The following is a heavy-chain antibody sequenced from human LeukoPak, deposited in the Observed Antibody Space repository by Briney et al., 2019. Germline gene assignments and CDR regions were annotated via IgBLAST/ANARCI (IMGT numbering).Heavy chain of an antibody. V-gene: IGHV4-59*01. CDR2: IYYSGST. CDR3: ARDLSITMIRGVTFDY. J-gene: IGHJ4*02. D-gene: IGHD3-10*01. CDR1: GGSISSYY. Sequence: SETLSLTCTVSGGSISSYYWSWIRQPPGKGLEWLGYIYYSGSTNYNPSLKSRVTISVDTSKNQFSLKLSSVTAADTAVYYCARDLSITMIRGVTFDYWGQGALVTVSS.